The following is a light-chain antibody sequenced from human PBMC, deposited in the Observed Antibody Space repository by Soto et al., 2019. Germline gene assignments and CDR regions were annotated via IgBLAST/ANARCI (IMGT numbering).Light chain of an antibody. J-gene: IGLJ1*01. CDR3: SASTPPNPLYV. CDR1: NSDVGGYNY. Sequence: QSALTQPASVSGSPGQSITIPCTGTNSDVGGYNYVSWYQHHPGKAPKLMIYEVFNRPSGVCSRFSGSKSGSTGSLTISGLPAEHEADSYCSASTPPNPLYVFPTGAKVTFL. V-gene: IGLV2-14*01. CDR2: EVF.